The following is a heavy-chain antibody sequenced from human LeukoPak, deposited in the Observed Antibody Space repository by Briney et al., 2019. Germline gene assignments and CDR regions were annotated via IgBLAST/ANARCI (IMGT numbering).Heavy chain of an antibody. CDR1: GFTFSSYS. V-gene: IGHV3-21*05. CDR2: ISSSSSVI. D-gene: IGHD3-10*01. J-gene: IGHJ6*03. Sequence: GSLRLSCAASGFTFSSYSMNWVRQAPGKGLEWVSYISSSSSVIYYADSVKGRFTISRDNAKNSLYLQMNSLRAEDTAVYYCARGGAPSSRAYYYYMDVWGKGTTVTVSS. CDR3: ARGGAPSSRAYYYYMDV.